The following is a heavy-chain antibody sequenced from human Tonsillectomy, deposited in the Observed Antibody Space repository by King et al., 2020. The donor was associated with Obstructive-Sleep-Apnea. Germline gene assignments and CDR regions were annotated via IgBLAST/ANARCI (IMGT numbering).Heavy chain of an antibody. V-gene: IGHV3-48*04. J-gene: IGHJ6*02. Sequence: VQLVESGGGLVQPGGSLRLSCAASGFTFSSYSMNWVRQAPGKGLEWVSYISSSSSTIYYADSVKGRFTISRDNAENSLYLQMNSLRAEDTAVYYCARVVAATSYYYSGMDVWGQGTTVTVSS. CDR3: ARVVAATSYYYSGMDV. CDR1: GFTFSSYS. D-gene: IGHD2-15*01. CDR2: ISSSSSTI.